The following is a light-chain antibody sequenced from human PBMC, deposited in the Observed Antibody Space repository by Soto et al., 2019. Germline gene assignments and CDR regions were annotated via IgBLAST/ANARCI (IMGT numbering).Light chain of an antibody. CDR2: EGS. CDR1: RSDVGSYNL. Sequence: QSALTQPASVSGSPGQSITISCTGTRSDVGSYNLVSWYQLHPGKAPKLIIYEGSKRPSGVSNRFSGSKSGNTASLTISGLQAEDEADYYCCSYAGSSTPLVFGTGTKVTVL. V-gene: IGLV2-23*01. CDR3: CSYAGSSTPLV. J-gene: IGLJ1*01.